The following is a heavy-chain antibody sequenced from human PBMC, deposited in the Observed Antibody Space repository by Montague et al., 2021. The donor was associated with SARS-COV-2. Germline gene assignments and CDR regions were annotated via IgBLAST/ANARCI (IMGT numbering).Heavy chain of an antibody. D-gene: IGHD2-2*01. CDR1: GGSFSGYY. CDR2: INHSGST. J-gene: IGHJ6*02. CDR3: ARFGYRLLDNACCCDLDD. Sequence: SETLSLTCAVYGGSFSGYYWSWIRQPPGKGLEWIGEINHSGSTNYNPSLKSRVTISIDTSKNQFSLKLSSVTAADTAVYYCARFGYRLLDNACCCDLDDWGQGATVIVSS. V-gene: IGHV4-34*01.